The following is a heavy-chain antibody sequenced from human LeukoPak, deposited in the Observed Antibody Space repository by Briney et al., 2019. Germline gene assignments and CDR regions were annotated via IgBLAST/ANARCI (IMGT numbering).Heavy chain of an antibody. D-gene: IGHD4-17*01. CDR2: IKQDGSEK. Sequence: GGSLRLSCAASGFTFSSYWMSWVRQAPGKGLEWVANIKQDGSEKYYVDSVKGRFTISRDNAKNTLYLQMNSLRAEDTAVYYCAKDSRLRAPLLYYFDYWGQGTLVTVSS. CDR3: AKDSRLRAPLLYYFDY. J-gene: IGHJ4*02. V-gene: IGHV3-7*03. CDR1: GFTFSSYW.